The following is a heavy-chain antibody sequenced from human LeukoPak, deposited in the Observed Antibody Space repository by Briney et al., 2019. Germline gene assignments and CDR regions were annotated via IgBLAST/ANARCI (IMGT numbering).Heavy chain of an antibody. V-gene: IGHV3-13*01. CDR1: GFTFSSYD. J-gene: IGHJ4*02. CDR3: ARGGYSYSGSFDY. D-gene: IGHD5-18*01. Sequence: GGSLRLSCAASGFTFSSYDMHWVRQATGKGLEWVSAIGTAGDTYYPGSVKGRFTISRDNAKNSLYLQMNSLRAEDTAVYYCARGGYSYSGSFDYWGQGTLVTVSS. CDR2: IGTAGDT.